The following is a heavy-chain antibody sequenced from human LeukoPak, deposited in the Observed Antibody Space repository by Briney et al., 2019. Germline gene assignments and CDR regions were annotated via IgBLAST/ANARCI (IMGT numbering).Heavy chain of an antibody. V-gene: IGHV3-23*01. Sequence: GGSLRLSCAASGFTFTTYAMTWVRQPPGKGLEWVSTITNSGDSTYYADSVKGRFTISRDNSKNTLYLQMNSLRAEDTAVYYCAKGKGGDYYNWYFDLWGRGTLVTVSS. CDR2: ITNSGDST. D-gene: IGHD1-26*01. CDR3: AKGKGGDYYNWYFDL. J-gene: IGHJ2*01. CDR1: GFTFTTYA.